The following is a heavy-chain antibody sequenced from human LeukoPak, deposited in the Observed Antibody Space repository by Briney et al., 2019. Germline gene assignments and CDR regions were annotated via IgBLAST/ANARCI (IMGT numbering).Heavy chain of an antibody. CDR1: GFTLSSYW. CDR3: ARANNFDY. J-gene: IGHJ4*02. D-gene: IGHD4/OR15-4a*01. V-gene: IGHV3-74*01. Sequence: GGSERLSCAASGFTLSSYWMHCVRQVPGKGLVWVSRINFDGTSTNYADAVKGRFTISRDNAKNTLYLQMNSLRAEDTAVYSCARANNFDYWGQGALVIVSS. CDR2: INFDGTST.